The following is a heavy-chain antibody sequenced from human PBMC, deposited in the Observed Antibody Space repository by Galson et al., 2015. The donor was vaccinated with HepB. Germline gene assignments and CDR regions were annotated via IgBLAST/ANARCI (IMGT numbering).Heavy chain of an antibody. CDR3: ATRREWQPFDY. CDR1: GFTFSNYA. CDR2: ITGSGGGT. D-gene: IGHD6-13*01. Sequence: SLRLSCAASGFTFSNYAMNWVRQAPGKGLEWVSFITGSGGGTRYADPVKGRFTISRDNSKNTVYLQMNSLRAEDTAVYYCATRREWQPFDYWGQGTLVTVSS. V-gene: IGHV3-23*01. J-gene: IGHJ4*02.